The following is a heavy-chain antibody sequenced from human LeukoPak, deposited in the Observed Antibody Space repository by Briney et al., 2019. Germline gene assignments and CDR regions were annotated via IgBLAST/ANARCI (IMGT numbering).Heavy chain of an antibody. Sequence: GGSLRLSCVVSGFTVSSSYMTWVRQAPGKGLEWVSIIYYGGSTYYADSVKGRFTISRDNSKNALYLQMNSLRAEDTAVYYCARSRSRLIYWFDPWGQGTLVTVSS. D-gene: IGHD2-8*01. V-gene: IGHV3-66*01. CDR1: GFTVSSSY. CDR3: ARSRSRLIYWFDP. CDR2: IYYGGST. J-gene: IGHJ5*02.